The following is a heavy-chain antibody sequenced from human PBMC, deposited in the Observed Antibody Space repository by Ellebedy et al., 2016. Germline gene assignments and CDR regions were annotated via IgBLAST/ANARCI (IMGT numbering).Heavy chain of an antibody. J-gene: IGHJ4*02. V-gene: IGHV3-21*01. CDR3: ARELGGNSQFDY. CDR2: TRGSSDYI. D-gene: IGHD4-23*01. CDR1: GFTFSSYT. Sequence: GESLKISCAASGFTFSSYTMNWVRQAPGKGLEWVSSTRGSSDYIYYADSVKGRFTISRDNARSSLYLQMNSLRAEDTAVYFCARELGGNSQFDYWGLGTRVTVSS.